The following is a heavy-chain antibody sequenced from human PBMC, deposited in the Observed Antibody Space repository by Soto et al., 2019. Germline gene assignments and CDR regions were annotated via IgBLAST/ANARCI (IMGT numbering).Heavy chain of an antibody. V-gene: IGHV3-23*01. J-gene: IGHJ6*02. CDR1: GFTFSSYA. D-gene: IGHD3-9*01. Sequence: EVQLLESGGGLVQPGGSLRLSCAASGFTFSSYAMSWVRQAPGKGLEWVSAISGGGGTTYYADSVKGRFTISRDNSKNTLYLQLNSLSAEPTAVYYCANHVWGITIFGGMDVWGQGPTVTVSS. CDR2: ISGGGGTT. CDR3: ANHVWGITIFGGMDV.